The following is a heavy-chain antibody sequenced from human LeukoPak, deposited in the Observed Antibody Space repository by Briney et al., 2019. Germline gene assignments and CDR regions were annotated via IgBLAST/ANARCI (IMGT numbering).Heavy chain of an antibody. CDR1: GFTFSSYW. Sequence: GRSLRLSCAVSGFTFSSYWMSWVRQAPGKGLEWVANIKQDGSEKYYVDSVKGRFTISRDNAKDTLYLQMNSLRVEDTAVYYCASDLNWNQVDYWGQGSLVTVSS. J-gene: IGHJ4*02. CDR2: IKQDGSEK. V-gene: IGHV3-7*01. CDR3: ASDLNWNQVDY. D-gene: IGHD1-20*01.